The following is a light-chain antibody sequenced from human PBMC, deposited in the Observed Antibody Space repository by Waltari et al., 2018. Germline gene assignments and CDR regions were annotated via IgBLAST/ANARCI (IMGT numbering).Light chain of an antibody. J-gene: IGLJ1*01. V-gene: IGLV2-11*01. CDR3: CSYAGSYTYV. CDR2: DVS. Sequence: QSALTQPRSVSASPGQSVTTSCTGTSSDVGGYNSVSWYQQHPGKAPKLMIYDVSKRPSGVPDRFSGSKSGNTASLTISGLQAEDEADYYCCSYAGSYTYVFGTGTKVTVL. CDR1: SSDVGGYNS.